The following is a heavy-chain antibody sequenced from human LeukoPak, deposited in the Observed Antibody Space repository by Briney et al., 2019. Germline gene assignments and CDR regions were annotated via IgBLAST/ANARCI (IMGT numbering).Heavy chain of an antibody. CDR3: ARDRLSLGAFDI. D-gene: IGHD7-27*01. CDR2: ISYSGST. J-gene: IGHJ3*02. V-gene: IGHV4-39*07. CDR1: GGSISSSSYY. Sequence: SETLSLTCTVSGGSISSSSYYWGWIRQPPGKGLEWIGSISYSGSTYYNPSLKSRVTISLDTSKNQFSLRLSSLTAADTAVYYCARDRLSLGAFDIWGQGTMVTVSS.